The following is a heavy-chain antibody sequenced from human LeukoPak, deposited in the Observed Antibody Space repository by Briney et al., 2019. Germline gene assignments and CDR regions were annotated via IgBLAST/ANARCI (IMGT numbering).Heavy chain of an antibody. V-gene: IGHV4-34*01. J-gene: IGHJ4*02. Sequence: PSETLSLTCAVYGESLNSRYWSWIRQPPGEGLEWIGQISHSGGTIYNPSLKSRVIISVDTSKNQFYLRLTSVTAADTAVYYCARHGGYYFDYWGQGTLVTISS. D-gene: IGHD3-16*01. CDR2: ISHSGGT. CDR3: ARHGGYYFDY. CDR1: GESLNSRY.